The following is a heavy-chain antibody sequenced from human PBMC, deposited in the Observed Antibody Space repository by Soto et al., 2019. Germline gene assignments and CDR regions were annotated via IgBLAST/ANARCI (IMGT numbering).Heavy chain of an antibody. J-gene: IGHJ4*02. D-gene: IGHD3-10*01. CDR2: VHYSGST. CDR1: GASISSYY. CDR3: ARDNGSGSYRGTYVD. V-gene: IGHV4-59*12. Sequence: TLSLTCTVSGASISSYYWSWIRQSPQKGLECIGYVHYSGSTNYRPSLKSRVTMSVDRAKNQFSLKLTSVTAADTAVYYCARDNGSGSYRGTYVDWGQGILVTV.